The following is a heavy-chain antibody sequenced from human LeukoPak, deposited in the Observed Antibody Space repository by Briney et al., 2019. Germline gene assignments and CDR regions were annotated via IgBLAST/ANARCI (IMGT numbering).Heavy chain of an antibody. CDR1: GFTFDDYA. V-gene: IGHV3-9*01. CDR3: AKDLSKYYYDSSGYYGEVI. D-gene: IGHD3-22*01. Sequence: GRSLRLSCAASGFTFDDYAMHWVRQAPGKGLEWVSGISWNSGSIGYADSVKGRFTISRDNAKNSLYLQMNSLRAEDTALYYCAKDLSKYYYDSSGYYGEVIWGQGTMVTVSS. J-gene: IGHJ3*02. CDR2: ISWNSGSI.